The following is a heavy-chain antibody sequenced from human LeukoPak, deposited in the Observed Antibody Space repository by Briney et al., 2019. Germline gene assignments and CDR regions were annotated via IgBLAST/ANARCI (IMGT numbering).Heavy chain of an antibody. J-gene: IGHJ3*02. CDR3: ARGRPYYYGAFDI. CDR1: GGSFSGYY. D-gene: IGHD3-10*01. Sequence: SETLSLTCAVDGGSFSGYYWSWIRQPPGKGLEWIGEINHSGSTNYNPSLKSRVTISVDTSKNQFSLKLSSVTAADTAVYYCARGRPYYYGAFDIWGQGTMVTVSS. V-gene: IGHV4-34*01. CDR2: INHSGST.